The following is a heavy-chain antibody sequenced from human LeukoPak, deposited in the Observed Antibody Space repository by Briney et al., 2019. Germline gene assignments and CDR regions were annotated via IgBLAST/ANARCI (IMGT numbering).Heavy chain of an antibody. J-gene: IGHJ4*02. CDR3: ASASGSYYTLPYYFDY. CDR1: GGSISSGGYY. CDR2: IYYSGST. D-gene: IGHD3-10*01. V-gene: IGHV4-31*03. Sequence: SETLSLTCTVSGGSISSGGYYWSWIRQHPGKGLEWIGYIYYSGSTYYNPSLKSRVTISVDTSKNQFFLELSSVTAADTAVYHCASASGSYYTLPYYFDYWGQGTLVTVSS.